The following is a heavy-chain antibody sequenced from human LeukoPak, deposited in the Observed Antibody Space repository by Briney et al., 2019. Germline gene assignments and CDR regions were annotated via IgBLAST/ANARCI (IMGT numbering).Heavy chain of an antibody. D-gene: IGHD3-10*01. Sequence: SETLSLTCAVYGGSFSGYYWSWIRQPPGKGLEWIGEINHSGSTNYNPSLKSRVTISVDTSKNQFSLKLSSVTAADTAVYYCARSHYYGSGSLWRIPYYMDVWGKGATVTISS. CDR2: INHSGST. J-gene: IGHJ6*03. CDR1: GGSFSGYY. V-gene: IGHV4-34*01. CDR3: ARSHYYGSGSLWRIPYYMDV.